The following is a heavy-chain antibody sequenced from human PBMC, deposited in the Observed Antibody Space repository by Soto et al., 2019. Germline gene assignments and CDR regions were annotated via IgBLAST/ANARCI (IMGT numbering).Heavy chain of an antibody. CDR1: GYTFTGYY. V-gene: IGHV1-2*02. J-gene: IGHJ6*02. CDR3: ARGGGSGPAAISLDYYYGMDV. CDR2: INPNSGGT. Sequence: ASVKVSCKASGYTFTGYYMHWVRQAPGEGLEWMGWINPNSGGTNYAQKFQGRVTMTRDTSISTAYMELSRLRSDDTAVYYCARGGGSGPAAISLDYYYGMDVWGQGTTVTSP. D-gene: IGHD2-2*02.